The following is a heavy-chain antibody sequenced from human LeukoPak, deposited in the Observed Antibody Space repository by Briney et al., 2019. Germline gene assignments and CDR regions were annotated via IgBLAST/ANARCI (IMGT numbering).Heavy chain of an antibody. Sequence: ASVKVSCKASGYTFTSYDINWVRQATGQGLEWMGWMNPNSGNTGYAQKFQGRVTITRNTSISTPYMELSRLRSDDTAVYYCAGPSSSTSVQGFYYYYYMDVWGKGTTVTVSS. CDR1: GYTFTSYD. CDR2: MNPNSGNT. J-gene: IGHJ6*03. CDR3: AGPSSSTSVQGFYYYYYMDV. V-gene: IGHV1-8*03. D-gene: IGHD2-15*01.